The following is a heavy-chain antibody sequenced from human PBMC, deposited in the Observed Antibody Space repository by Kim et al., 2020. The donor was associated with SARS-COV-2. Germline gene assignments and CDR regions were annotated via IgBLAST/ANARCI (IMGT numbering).Heavy chain of an antibody. CDR3: ARVSSLQANGNNGDTDPNWYYYYGMDV. J-gene: IGHJ6*02. V-gene: IGHV4-31*03. Sequence: SETLSLTCTVSGGSISSGGYYWSWIRQHPGKGLEWIGYIYYSGSTYYNPSLKSRVTISVDTSKNQFSLKLSSVTAADTAVYYCARVSSLQANGNNGDTDPNWYYYYGMDVWGQGTTVTVSS. CDR2: IYYSGST. CDR1: GGSISSGGYY. D-gene: IGHD3-10*01.